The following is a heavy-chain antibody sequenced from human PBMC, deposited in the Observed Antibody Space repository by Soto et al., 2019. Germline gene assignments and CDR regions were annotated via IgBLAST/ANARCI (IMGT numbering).Heavy chain of an antibody. J-gene: IGHJ5*01. CDR3: AKEGQAHCSGGTCFSGWFDS. CDR1: GFTFRSYA. CDR2: PSYDGSKK. D-gene: IGHD2-15*01. V-gene: IGHV3-30*18. Sequence: QVQLVESGGGVVQPGKSLRLSCVASGFTFRSYAMQWVRQAPGQVLEWVAFPSYDGSKKDYAESVKGRFTVSIGNFENIRSQEMNSLRPDDTAVYYCAKEGQAHCSGGTCFSGWFDSWGHGTQVNFSS.